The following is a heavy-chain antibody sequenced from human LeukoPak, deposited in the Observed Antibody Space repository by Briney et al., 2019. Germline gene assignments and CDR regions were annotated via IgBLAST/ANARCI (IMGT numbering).Heavy chain of an antibody. Sequence: PSETLSLTCTVSGGSISSYYWSWIRQPPGKGLEWIGYIYYSGSTNYNPSLKSRVTISVDTSKNQFSLKLSSVTAAATAVYYCAGPEGGYCSGGSCSDAFDIWGQGTMVTVSS. CDR2: IYYSGST. D-gene: IGHD2-15*01. CDR1: GGSISSYY. CDR3: AGPEGGYCSGGSCSDAFDI. J-gene: IGHJ3*02. V-gene: IGHV4-59*12.